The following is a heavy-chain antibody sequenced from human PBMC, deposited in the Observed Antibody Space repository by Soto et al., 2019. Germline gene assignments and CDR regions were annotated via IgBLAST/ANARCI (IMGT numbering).Heavy chain of an antibody. CDR2: IYSSGSS. Sequence: QVQLQESGPGLVKPSETLSLTCTVSGASINSYYWNWIRQPPGKGLEWIGYIYSSGSSKYNPSLKRRVTISVDTSKNQFSLKLSSVTAADTAVYYWAKHGVAAFDYWGQGTLVTVSS. J-gene: IGHJ4*02. D-gene: IGHD6-13*01. V-gene: IGHV4-59*08. CDR1: GASINSYY. CDR3: AKHGVAAFDY.